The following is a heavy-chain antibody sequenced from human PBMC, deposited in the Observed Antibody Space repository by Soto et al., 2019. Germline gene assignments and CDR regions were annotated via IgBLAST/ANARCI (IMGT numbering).Heavy chain of an antibody. J-gene: IGHJ4*02. D-gene: IGHD3-22*01. CDR1: GFSFSSYA. CDR3: AKPPLDYYDSSGYYYD. Sequence: LRLSCAASGFSFSSYAMSWVRQAPGKGLEWVSAISGSGRSTYYADSVKGRFTISRDNSKNTLYLQMNSVRAEDTAVYYCAKPPLDYYDSSGYYYDWGQGTLVTVSS. CDR2: ISGSGRST. V-gene: IGHV3-23*01.